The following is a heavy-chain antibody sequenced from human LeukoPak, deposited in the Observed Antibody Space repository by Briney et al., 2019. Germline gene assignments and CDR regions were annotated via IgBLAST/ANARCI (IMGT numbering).Heavy chain of an antibody. J-gene: IGHJ4*02. CDR3: ARDAAIFDSSGYYFLW. V-gene: IGHV1-69*01. CDR1: GGTFSRSG. D-gene: IGHD3-22*01. CDR2: ITPMFGTA. Sequence: GASVKVSCKASGGTFSRSGIIWVRQAPGQGLEWMGGITPMFGTANYAQKFQGRVTITADESPSTVYLELTSLRSEDTAIYYCARDAAIFDSSGYYFLWWGQGALVTVSS.